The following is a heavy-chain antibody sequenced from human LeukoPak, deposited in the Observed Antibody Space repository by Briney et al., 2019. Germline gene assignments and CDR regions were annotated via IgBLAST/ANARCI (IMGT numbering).Heavy chain of an antibody. CDR3: ARPLYDFWSGYPPNDAFDI. V-gene: IGHV3-74*01. CDR1: GFTFSSYW. J-gene: IGHJ3*02. CDR2: INSDGSST. D-gene: IGHD3-3*01. Sequence: GGSLRLSCAASGFTFSSYWMHWVRQAPGKGLMWVSRINSDGSSTSYADSVKGRFTISRDNAKNTLYLQMNSLRAEDTAVYYCARPLYDFWSGYPPNDAFDIWGQGTMVTVSS.